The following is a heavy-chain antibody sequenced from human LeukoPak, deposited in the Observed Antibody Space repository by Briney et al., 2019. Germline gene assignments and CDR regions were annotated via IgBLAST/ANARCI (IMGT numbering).Heavy chain of an antibody. CDR2: ISGSGGST. CDR1: GFTFSSYA. CDR3: AKPPPRFLEWLFYFDY. V-gene: IGHV3-23*01. J-gene: IGHJ4*02. D-gene: IGHD3-3*01. Sequence: PGGPLRLSCAASGFTFSSYAMSWVRQAPGKGLEWVSAISGSGGSTYYADSVKGRFTISRDNSKNTLYLQMNSLRAEDTAVYYCAKPPPRFLEWLFYFDYWGQGTLVTVSS.